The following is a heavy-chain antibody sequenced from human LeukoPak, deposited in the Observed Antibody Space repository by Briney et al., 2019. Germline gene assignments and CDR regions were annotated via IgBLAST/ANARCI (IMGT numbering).Heavy chain of an antibody. D-gene: IGHD3-10*01. CDR3: ARYGSGAYALDV. J-gene: IGHJ3*01. Sequence: SETLSLTCTVSGGSISTYYWSWIRQPPGKGLEWIAHIHYSGAIKYNPSLKSRVSMSVDTSKNQFSLRLSSVTATDTAVYYCARYGSGAYALDVWGQGKMVTVSS. CDR1: GGSISTYY. V-gene: IGHV4-59*08. CDR2: IHYSGAI.